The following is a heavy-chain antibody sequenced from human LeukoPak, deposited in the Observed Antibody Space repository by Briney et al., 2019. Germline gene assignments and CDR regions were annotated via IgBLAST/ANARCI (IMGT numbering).Heavy chain of an antibody. CDR3: ARVGRLPSQTKRVNYYYYYMDV. V-gene: IGHV4-59*01. D-gene: IGHD6-25*01. CDR1: GGSISSYY. J-gene: IGHJ6*03. CDR2: IYYSGST. Sequence: PSETLSLTCTVSGGSISSYYWSWNRQPPGKGLEWIGYIYYSGSTNYNPSLKSRVTISVDTSKNQFSLKLSSVTAADTAVYYCARVGRLPSQTKRVNYYYYYMDVWGKGTTVTVSS.